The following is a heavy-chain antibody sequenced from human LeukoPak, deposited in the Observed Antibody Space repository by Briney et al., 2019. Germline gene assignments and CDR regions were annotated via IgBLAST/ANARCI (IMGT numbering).Heavy chain of an antibody. CDR3: ARTAGWNHGY. V-gene: IGHV3-21*01. CDR2: ISSSSSYI. Sequence: GGSLRLSCAASRFTFSTYGMNWVRQAPGKGLEWVSSISSSSSYIYYADSVKGRFTISRDNAKNSLYLQMNSLRAEDTAVYYCARTAGWNHGYWGQGTLVTVSS. CDR1: RFTFSTYG. J-gene: IGHJ4*02. D-gene: IGHD1-14*01.